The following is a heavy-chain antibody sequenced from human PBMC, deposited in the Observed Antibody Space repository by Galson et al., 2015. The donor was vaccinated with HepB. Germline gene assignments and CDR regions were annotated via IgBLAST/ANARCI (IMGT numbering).Heavy chain of an antibody. CDR2: ISWNSNSI. J-gene: IGHJ4*02. V-gene: IGHV3-9*01. D-gene: IGHD3-22*01. CDR3: TKARYAHDSSGYDDY. Sequence: SLRLSCAASGFTFDDYAMHWVRQTPGKGLEWVSGISWNSNSIGYADSVMGRFTISRDNAKDSLYLQMNSLTTEDTALYYCTKARYAHDSSGYDDYWGQGTLVTVSS. CDR1: GFTFDDYA.